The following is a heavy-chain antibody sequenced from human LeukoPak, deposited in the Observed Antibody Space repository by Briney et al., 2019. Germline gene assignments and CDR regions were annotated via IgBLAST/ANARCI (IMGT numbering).Heavy chain of an antibody. Sequence: ASVKVSCKASGYTFTSYDINWVRRATGQGLEWMGWMNPNSGNTGYAQKFQGRVTMTRNTSISTAYMELSSLRSEDTAVYYCAREDDKDRLIYYGMDVWGQGTTVTVSS. CDR1: GYTFTSYD. D-gene: IGHD3-9*01. CDR2: MNPNSGNT. CDR3: AREDDKDRLIYYGMDV. J-gene: IGHJ6*02. V-gene: IGHV1-8*01.